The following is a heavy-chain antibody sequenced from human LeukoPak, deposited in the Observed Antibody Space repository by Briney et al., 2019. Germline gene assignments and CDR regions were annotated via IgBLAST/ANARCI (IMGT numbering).Heavy chain of an antibody. J-gene: IGHJ4*02. Sequence: GASVKVSCKASGYTFTGYYMHWVRQAPGQGLVWMGWINPNSGGTNYAQKFQGRVTMTRDTSISTAYMELSRLRSDDTAVYYCAREARSGWSYYFDYWGQGTLVTVSS. CDR3: AREARSGWSYYFDY. CDR1: GYTFTGYY. V-gene: IGHV1-2*02. CDR2: INPNSGGT. D-gene: IGHD6-19*01.